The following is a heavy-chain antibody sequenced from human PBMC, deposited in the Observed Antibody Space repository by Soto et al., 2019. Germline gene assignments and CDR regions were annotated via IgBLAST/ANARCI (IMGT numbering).Heavy chain of an antibody. V-gene: IGHV1-2*04. CDR2: INPNSGGT. CDR3: ARAGYSGYSYYATDV. D-gene: IGHD5-12*01. J-gene: IGHJ6*02. CDR1: GYTFTGYY. Sequence: ASVKVSCKASGYTFTGYYMHWVRQAPGQGLEWMGWINPNSGGTNYAQKFQGWVTMTRDTSISTAYMELSRLRSDDTAVYYCARAGYSGYSYYATDVWGQGTTVTVSS.